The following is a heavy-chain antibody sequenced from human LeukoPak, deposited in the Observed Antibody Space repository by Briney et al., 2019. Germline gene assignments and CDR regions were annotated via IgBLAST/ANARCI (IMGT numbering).Heavy chain of an antibody. CDR3: ARGGDIVAATFSFFWFDP. V-gene: IGHV3-11*06. CDR1: GFTFSDYY. J-gene: IGHJ5*02. CDR2: ISSSSSYA. Sequence: GGSLRLSCAASGFTFSDYYMSWIRQAPGKGLEWVSYISSSSSYANYADSVKGRFTISRDNAKNSLYLQMNSLRAEDTAVYYCARGGDIVAATFSFFWFDPWGQGTLVTVSS. D-gene: IGHD2-15*01.